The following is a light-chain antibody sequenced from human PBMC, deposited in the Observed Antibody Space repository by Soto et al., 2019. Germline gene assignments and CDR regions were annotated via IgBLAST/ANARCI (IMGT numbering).Light chain of an antibody. Sequence: DIPMTQSPSTLSASVGDRVTITCRASQSISDWLAWYQQKPGKAPKLLIFDASSLESGVPSRFSGSGSGTDFTLSISSLQPDDFATYYCQHYSAFPWTFGQGTKVEI. CDR1: QSISDW. CDR3: QHYSAFPWT. V-gene: IGKV1-5*01. CDR2: DAS. J-gene: IGKJ1*01.